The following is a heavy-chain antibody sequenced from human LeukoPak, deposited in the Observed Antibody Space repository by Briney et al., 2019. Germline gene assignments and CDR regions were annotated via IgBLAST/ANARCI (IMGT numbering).Heavy chain of an antibody. J-gene: IGHJ4*02. D-gene: IGHD5-18*01. CDR2: INHSGST. CDR1: GGSFSGYY. V-gene: IGHV4-34*01. Sequence: SETLSLTCAVYGGSFSGYYWSWIRQPPGKGLEWIGEINHSGSTNYNPSLKSRVTISVDTSKNQFSLKLSSVTAADTAVYYCARGVLRPGYSYGLRHFFDYWGQGTLVTVSS. CDR3: ARGVLRPGYSYGLRHFFDY.